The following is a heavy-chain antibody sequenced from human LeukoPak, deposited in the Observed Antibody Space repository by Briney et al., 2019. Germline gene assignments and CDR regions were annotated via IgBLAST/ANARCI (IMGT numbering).Heavy chain of an antibody. J-gene: IGHJ4*02. Sequence: SETLSLTCTVSGGSISSSSYYWGWIRQPPGKGLEWIGSIYYSGSTYYNPSLKSRVTISVDTSKNQFSLRLSSVTAADTAVYYCARQAAARRFLDYFDYWGQGTLVTVSS. CDR1: GGSISSSSYY. CDR2: IYYSGST. V-gene: IGHV4-39*01. CDR3: ARQAAARRFLDYFDY. D-gene: IGHD6-6*01.